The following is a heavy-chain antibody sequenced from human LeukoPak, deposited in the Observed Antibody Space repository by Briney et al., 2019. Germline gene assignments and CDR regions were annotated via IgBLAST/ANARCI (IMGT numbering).Heavy chain of an antibody. V-gene: IGHV4-39*01. CDR3: AKHYMGSYDNRGLDY. J-gene: IGHJ4*02. Sequence: SETLSLTCTVSGDSISSSSSYWGWIRQPPGEGLEWIGSIYYSGSTYYNTSLKSRVTISVDTSKNQFSLKLSSVTAADTAVYYCAKHYMGSYDNRGLDYWGQGTLVTVSS. D-gene: IGHD3-10*01. CDR2: IYYSGST. CDR1: GDSISSSSSY.